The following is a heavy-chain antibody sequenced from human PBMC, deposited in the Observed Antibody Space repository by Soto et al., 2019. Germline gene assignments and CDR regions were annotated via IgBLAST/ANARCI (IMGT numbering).Heavy chain of an antibody. Sequence: WTTLSLTWTVTGGAISRYCRSWFRQRAGKGLEWIGYIYYSGSTNYNPSLKSRVTISVDTSKTQFSLQLSSVTAADTAVYYCARYGKTGRSKVWFGELPNYYYYVIAVRGQGTTVTVS. CDR1: GGAISRYC. CDR2: IYYSGST. J-gene: IGHJ6*02. D-gene: IGHD3-10*01. V-gene: IGHV4-59*01. CDR3: ARYGKTGRSKVWFGELPNYYYYVIAV.